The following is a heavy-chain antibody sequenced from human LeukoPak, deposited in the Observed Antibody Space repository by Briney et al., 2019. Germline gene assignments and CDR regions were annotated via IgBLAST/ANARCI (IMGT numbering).Heavy chain of an antibody. V-gene: IGHV4-59*01. Sequence: PSETLSLTCSVSGGSISSYYWSWVRQPPGKGLECIGYSSYSGSTNYNPSLKSRVTISVDTSKNQFSLKLSSVTAADTAVYYCARWDSISLYGMDVWGQGTTVTVSS. CDR3: ARWDSISLYGMDV. CDR1: GGSISSYY. D-gene: IGHD4-11*01. J-gene: IGHJ6*02. CDR2: SSYSGST.